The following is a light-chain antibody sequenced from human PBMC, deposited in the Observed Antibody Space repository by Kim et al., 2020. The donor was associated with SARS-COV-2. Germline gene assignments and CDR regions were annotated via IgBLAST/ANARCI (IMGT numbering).Light chain of an antibody. CDR1: QDIRKD. CDR3: LQDYSYPIT. J-gene: IGKJ5*01. V-gene: IGKV1-6*01. Sequence: ASLGYRVTFTCLASQDIRKDVGWYQQKPEKAPKLLIHTASNLQSGVPPRFSGSGSGTDITLTISSLQTEDFATYYCLQDYSYPITFGQGTRLEIK. CDR2: TAS.